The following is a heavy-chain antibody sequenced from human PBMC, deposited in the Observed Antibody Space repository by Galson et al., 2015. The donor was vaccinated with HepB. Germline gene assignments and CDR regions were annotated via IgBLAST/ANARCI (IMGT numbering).Heavy chain of an antibody. CDR3: ARYGSGSYYGDLGTFDY. Sequence: SVKVSCKASGYTFTGYYMHWVRQAPGQRLEWMGRINPNSGGTNYAQKFQGRVTMTRDTSISTAYMELSRLRSDDTAVYYCARYGSGSYYGDLGTFDYWGQGTLVTVSS. CDR2: INPNSGGT. D-gene: IGHD3-10*01. J-gene: IGHJ4*02. CDR1: GYTFTGYY. V-gene: IGHV1-2*06.